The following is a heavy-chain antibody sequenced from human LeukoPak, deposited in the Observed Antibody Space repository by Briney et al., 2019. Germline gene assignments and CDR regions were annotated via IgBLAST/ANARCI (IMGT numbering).Heavy chain of an antibody. J-gene: IGHJ4*02. CDR2: INSDGSST. V-gene: IGHV3-74*01. Sequence: PGGSLRLSCAASGFTFSSYWMHWVRQAPGKGLVWVSRINSDGSSTSYADSVKGRFTISRDNAKNTLYLQMNSLRAEDTAVYYCARGASDIVVVPAAREYDYWGQGTLVTVSS. CDR1: GFTFSSYW. D-gene: IGHD2-2*01. CDR3: ARGASDIVVVPAAREYDY.